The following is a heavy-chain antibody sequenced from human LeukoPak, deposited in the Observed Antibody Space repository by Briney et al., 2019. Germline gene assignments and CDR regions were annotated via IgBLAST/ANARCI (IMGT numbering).Heavy chain of an antibody. CDR2: LSYSGST. D-gene: IGHD4-17*01. V-gene: IGHV4-59*08. Sequence: SETLSLTCTVSGGSISSYYYSWTRQPPGKGLEWIGYLSYSGSTNYNPSLKSRVTISLDTSKNQFSLNLRSVTAADTAVYYCARHVSGDYGWLDVWGQGTTVTVSS. CDR3: ARHVSGDYGWLDV. CDR1: GGSISSYY. J-gene: IGHJ6*02.